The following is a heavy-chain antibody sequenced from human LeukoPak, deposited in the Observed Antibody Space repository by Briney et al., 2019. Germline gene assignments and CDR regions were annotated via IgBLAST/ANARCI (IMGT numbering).Heavy chain of an antibody. V-gene: IGHV3-23*01. CDR3: AKAISSSWYRLQGWFDP. CDR1: GFTFSGYA. J-gene: IGHJ5*02. Sequence: GGSLRLSCAASGFTFSGYAMSWVRQAPGKGLEWVSAISGSGGSTYYANSVKGRFTISRDNSKNTLYLQMNSLRAEDTAVYYCAKAISSSWYRLQGWFDPWGQGTLVTVSS. D-gene: IGHD6-13*01. CDR2: ISGSGGST.